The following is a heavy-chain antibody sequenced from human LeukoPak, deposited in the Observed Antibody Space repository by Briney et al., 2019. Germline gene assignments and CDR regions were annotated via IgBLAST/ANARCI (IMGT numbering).Heavy chain of an antibody. D-gene: IGHD6-6*01. J-gene: IGHJ4*02. CDR3: ARDHPREAARTDY. CDR2: IYHSGST. Sequence: SQTLSLTCTVSGGSISSGGYYWSWIRQPPGKGLEWIGYIYHSGSTYYNPSLKSRVTISVDRSKNQFSLKLSSVTAADTAVYYCARDHPREAARTDYWGQGTLVTVSS. CDR1: GGSISSGGYY. V-gene: IGHV4-30-2*01.